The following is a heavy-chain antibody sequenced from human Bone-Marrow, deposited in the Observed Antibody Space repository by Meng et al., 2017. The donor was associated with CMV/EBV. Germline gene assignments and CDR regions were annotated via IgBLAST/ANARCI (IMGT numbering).Heavy chain of an antibody. CDR2: ISGSGGST. V-gene: IGHV3-23*01. D-gene: IGHD3-10*01. CDR3: ANLGYGSGRRAY. J-gene: IGHJ4*02. CDR1: GFTFSSYS. Sequence: GESLKISCAASGFTFSSYSMNWVRQAPGKGLEWVSAISGSGGSTYYADSVKGRFTISRDNSKNTLYLQMNSLRAEDTAVYYCANLGYGSGRRAYWGQGTLVTVSS.